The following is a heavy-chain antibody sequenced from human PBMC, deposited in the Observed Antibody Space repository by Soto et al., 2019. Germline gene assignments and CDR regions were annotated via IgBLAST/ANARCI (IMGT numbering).Heavy chain of an antibody. V-gene: IGHV5-10-1*01. CDR1: GYSFAGYW. Sequence: GESLKISCKGSGYSFAGYWITWVRQKPGKGLEWMGRIDPSDSQTYYSPSFRGHVTISVTRSITTVFRQWSSLRASDTAMYYCARQIYDSDTGPNFRYYFDSWGQGTPVTVSS. CDR3: ARQIYDSDTGPNFRYYFDS. CDR2: IDPSDSQT. J-gene: IGHJ4*02. D-gene: IGHD3-22*01.